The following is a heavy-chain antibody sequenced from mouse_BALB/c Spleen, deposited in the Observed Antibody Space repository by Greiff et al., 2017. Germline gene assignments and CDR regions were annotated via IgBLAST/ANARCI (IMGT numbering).Heavy chain of an antibody. D-gene: IGHD2-10*02. Sequence: LKESGPELGKPGASVKISCKASGYSFTGYNMYWVKQSHRKSLEWIGYIDPYNGGTSYNQKSKGKATLTVDKSSSTAYMHLNSLTSEDSAIYYCARGREYALDYWGQGTTLTVSS. J-gene: IGHJ2*01. CDR2: IDPYNGGT. CDR1: GYSFTGYN. CDR3: ARGREYALDY. V-gene: IGHV1S135*01.